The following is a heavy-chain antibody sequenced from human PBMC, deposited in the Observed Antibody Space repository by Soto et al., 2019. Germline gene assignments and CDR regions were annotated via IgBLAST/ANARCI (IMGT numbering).Heavy chain of an antibody. CDR1: GYTFTSYD. J-gene: IGHJ4*02. D-gene: IGHD3-22*01. Sequence: ASVKVSCKASGYTFTSYDINWVRQATGQGLEWMGWMNPNSGNTGYAQKFQGRVTMTRNTSISTAYMELSSLRSEDTAVYYCARVGFYYDSSGYSLSIYYWGQGSLLPVSS. CDR3: ARVGFYYDSSGYSLSIYY. CDR2: MNPNSGNT. V-gene: IGHV1-8*01.